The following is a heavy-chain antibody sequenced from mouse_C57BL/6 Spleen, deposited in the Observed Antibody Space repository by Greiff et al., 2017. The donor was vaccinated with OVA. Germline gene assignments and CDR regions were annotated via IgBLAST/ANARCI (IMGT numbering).Heavy chain of an antibody. Sequence: VKLVESGAELVKPGASVKISCKASGYAFSSYWMNWVKQRPGKGLEWIGQIYPGDGDTNYNGKFKGKATLTAGKSSSTAYMQLSSLTSEDSAVYFCARDGYSTYYFDYWGQGTTLTVSS. J-gene: IGHJ2*01. D-gene: IGHD2-5*01. CDR2: IYPGDGDT. V-gene: IGHV1-80*01. CDR1: GYAFSSYW. CDR3: ARDGYSTYYFDY.